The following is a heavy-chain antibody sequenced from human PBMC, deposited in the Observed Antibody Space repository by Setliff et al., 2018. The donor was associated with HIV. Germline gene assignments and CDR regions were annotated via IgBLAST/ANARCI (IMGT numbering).Heavy chain of an antibody. CDR3: ASGKGVGGVIITGGLDA. CDR1: GHTFSNSD. Sequence: ASVKVSCKASGHTFSNSDIHWVRRATGQGLEWMGWMNPNTGVAGYALKFQGRVTMTRDTSISTAYMELSSLTSEDTAVYWCASGKGVGGVIITGGLDAWGKGTTVTVSS. J-gene: IGHJ6*04. V-gene: IGHV1-8*01. CDR2: MNPNTGVA. D-gene: IGHD3-10*01.